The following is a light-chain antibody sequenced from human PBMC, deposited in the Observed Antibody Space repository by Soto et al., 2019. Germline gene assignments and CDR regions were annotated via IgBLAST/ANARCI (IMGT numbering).Light chain of an antibody. CDR3: QQHNNWTLA. CDR1: QSVSSSY. J-gene: IGKJ4*01. Sequence: EIVLTQSPGTLSLSPGERATLSCRASQSVSSSYLAWYQQKPGQAPRLLIYGASSRATGIPDRFSGSGSGTDFTLTISSLQSEDFAVYYCQQHNNWTLAFGGGTKVDIK. CDR2: GAS. V-gene: IGKV3D-20*02.